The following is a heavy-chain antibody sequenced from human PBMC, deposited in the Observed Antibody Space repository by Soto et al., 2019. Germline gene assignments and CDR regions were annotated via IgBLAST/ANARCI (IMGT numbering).Heavy chain of an antibody. CDR1: GGTFSSYT. J-gene: IGHJ6*02. V-gene: IGHV1-69*02. D-gene: IGHD4-17*01. CDR2: IIPILGIA. Sequence: QVQLVQSGAEVKKPGSSVKVSCKASGGTFSSYTISWVRQAPGQGLEWMGRIIPILGIANYAQKFQGRVTMTADKSTSTAYMELSSLRSEDTAVYYCARDYGGSANYGMDVWGQGTTVTVSS. CDR3: ARDYGGSANYGMDV.